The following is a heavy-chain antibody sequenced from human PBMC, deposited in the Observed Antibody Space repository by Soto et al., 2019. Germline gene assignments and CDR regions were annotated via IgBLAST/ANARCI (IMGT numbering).Heavy chain of an antibody. CDR2: IKQDGSEK. D-gene: IGHD3-16*02. CDR3: ARVPPYDYIWESYHYEEPYFDY. CDR1: GFTFSSYW. Sequence: EVQLVESGGGLVQPGGSLRLSCAASGFTFSSYWMSWVRQAPGKGLEWVANIKQDGSEKYYVDSVKGRFTISRDNAKNSLYLQMNSRRAEDTAVYYCARVPPYDYIWESYHYEEPYFDYWGQGTLVTVSS. V-gene: IGHV3-7*01. J-gene: IGHJ4*02.